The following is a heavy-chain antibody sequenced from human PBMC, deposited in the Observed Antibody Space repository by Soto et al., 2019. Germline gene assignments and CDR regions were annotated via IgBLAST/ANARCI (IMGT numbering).Heavy chain of an antibody. CDR2: IYHSGST. CDR1: GGSISSGGYS. CDR3: ARLYYGDAHFDY. D-gene: IGHD4-17*01. J-gene: IGHJ4*02. V-gene: IGHV4-30-2*01. Sequence: QLQLQESGSGLVKPSQTLSLTCAVSGGSISSGGYSWSWIRQPPGKGLEWIGYIYHSGSTYYNPSRKSRVTISVDRSKNQFSLKLSSVTAAGTAVYYCARLYYGDAHFDYWGQGTLATVSS.